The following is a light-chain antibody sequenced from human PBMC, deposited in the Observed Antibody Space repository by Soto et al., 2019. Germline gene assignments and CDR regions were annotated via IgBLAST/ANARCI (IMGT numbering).Light chain of an antibody. CDR1: QSVSSN. V-gene: IGKV3-15*01. J-gene: IGKJ1*01. CDR3: QQYNNWPWT. Sequence: ETVMTQSPATLSVSPGERATLSCRASQSVSSNLAWYQQKPGQTPRLLIYDSSSRATGIPARFSANGSGTEFNLTVSSLQSEDFEVYYCQQYNNWPWTFGQGTKVEIK. CDR2: DSS.